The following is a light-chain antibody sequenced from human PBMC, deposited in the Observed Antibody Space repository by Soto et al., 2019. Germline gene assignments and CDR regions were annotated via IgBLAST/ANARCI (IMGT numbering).Light chain of an antibody. CDR3: SSYAGSNNYD. CDR2: EVS. J-gene: IGLJ1*01. V-gene: IGLV2-8*01. Sequence: QSVLTQPPSASGSPGQSVTISCTGTSSDVGGYNYVSWYQQHPGKAPKLMIYEVSKRPSGVPDRFSGSKSGNTASLTVSGLRAEDEADYYCSSYAGSNNYDFGTGTKVTVL. CDR1: SSDVGGYNY.